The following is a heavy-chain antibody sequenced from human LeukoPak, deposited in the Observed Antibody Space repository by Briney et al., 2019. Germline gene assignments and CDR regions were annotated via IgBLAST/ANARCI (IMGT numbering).Heavy chain of an antibody. CDR2: ISGSGGSK. CDR3: AKDFAARSSGHPPSLFDY. V-gene: IGHV3-23*01. D-gene: IGHD3-22*01. Sequence: GGSLRLSCAASAFTFSSYAMSWVRQAPGKGLEWVSAISGSGGSKYYADYVKGRFTISRDNSKNTLYLQMNSLRAEDTAVYYCAKDFAARSSGHPPSLFDYWGQGTLLTVSS. CDR1: AFTFSSYA. J-gene: IGHJ4*02.